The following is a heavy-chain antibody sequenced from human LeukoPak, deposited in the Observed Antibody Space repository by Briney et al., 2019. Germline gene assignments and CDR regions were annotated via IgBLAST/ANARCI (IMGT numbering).Heavy chain of an antibody. CDR1: GFTFSSYA. CDR3: AKGGYCSSTSCYTSWFDP. CDR2: ISGSGGST. D-gene: IGHD2-2*02. Sequence: PGGSLRLSCAASGFTFSSYAMSWVRQALGKGLEWVPAISGSGGSTYYADSVKGRFTISRDNSKNTLYLQMNSLRAEDTAVYYCAKGGYCSSTSCYTSWFDPWGQGTLVTVSS. V-gene: IGHV3-23*01. J-gene: IGHJ5*02.